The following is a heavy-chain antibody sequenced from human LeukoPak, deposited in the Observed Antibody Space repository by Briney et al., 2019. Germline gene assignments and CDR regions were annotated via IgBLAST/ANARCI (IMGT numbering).Heavy chain of an antibody. CDR1: GGTFSSYA. CDR2: IIPIFGTA. Sequence: SVKVSCKASGGTFSSYAISWVRQAPGRGLEWMGGIIPIFGTANYAQKFQGRVTITADESTSTAYMELSSLRSEDTGVYYCARALAAAVSNFDYWGQGTLVTVSS. J-gene: IGHJ4*02. D-gene: IGHD6-13*01. V-gene: IGHV1-69*01. CDR3: ARALAAAVSNFDY.